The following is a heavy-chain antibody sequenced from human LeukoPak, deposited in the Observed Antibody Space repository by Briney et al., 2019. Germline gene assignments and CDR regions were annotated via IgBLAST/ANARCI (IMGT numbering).Heavy chain of an antibody. Sequence: GGSLKLSCAASGFTVSRNYMSWVRQAPGRRLECVSVIYGGGPTYYADSVKGRFTISRDTSKNTLYLQMNSLRAEDTAVYFCARDLGIAGTTHAFDIWGQGTMVTVSS. J-gene: IGHJ3*02. V-gene: IGHV3-53*01. CDR3: ARDLGIAGTTHAFDI. CDR1: GFTVSRNY. CDR2: IYGGGPT. D-gene: IGHD1-14*01.